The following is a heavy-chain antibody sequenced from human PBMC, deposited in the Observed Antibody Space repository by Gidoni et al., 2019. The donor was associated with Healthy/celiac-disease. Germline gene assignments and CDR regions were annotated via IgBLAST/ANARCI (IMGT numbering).Heavy chain of an antibody. D-gene: IGHD3-22*01. Sequence: EVQLVESGGGLVKPGGSLRLSCAASGFTFSSYSMNWVRQAPGKGLEWVSSISSSSSYIYYADSVKGRFTISRDNAKNSLYLQMNSLRAEDTAVYYCARDPNYYDSSGYGYYFDYWGQGTLVTVSS. J-gene: IGHJ4*02. V-gene: IGHV3-21*01. CDR2: ISSSSSYI. CDR3: ARDPNYYDSSGYGYYFDY. CDR1: GFTFSSYS.